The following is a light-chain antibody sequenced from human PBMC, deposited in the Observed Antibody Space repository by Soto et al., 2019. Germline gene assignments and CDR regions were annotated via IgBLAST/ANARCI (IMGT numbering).Light chain of an antibody. CDR3: QQCGSSRGT. Sequence: EIVLTQSPGTLSLSPGERATLSCRASQSVSRSYVSWYQQQPGQAPRLLICGSSSTATGIADMFSGSGCGTVFILTIRRVEDEVFAVYYCQQCGSSRGTFGQGTRLEI. CDR1: QSVSRSY. J-gene: IGKJ5*01. CDR2: GSS. V-gene: IGKV3-20*01.